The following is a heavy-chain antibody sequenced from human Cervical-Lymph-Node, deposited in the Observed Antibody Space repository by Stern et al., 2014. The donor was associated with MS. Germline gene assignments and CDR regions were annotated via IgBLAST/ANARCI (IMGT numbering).Heavy chain of an antibody. J-gene: IGHJ4*02. V-gene: IGHV7-4-1*02. CDR3: ARTSNMAVRPPSY. D-gene: IGHD6-6*01. CDR1: GYTFTSYA. CDR2: INTNTGNP. Sequence: QVQLVQSGSELKKPGASVKVSCEASGYTFTSYAMNWVRQAPGQGLEWMGWINTNTGNPTYATGFKGRVVFSMDTYVRTAYLSISSLKAEDTAIYYCARTSNMAVRPPSYWCQGTLVTVSS.